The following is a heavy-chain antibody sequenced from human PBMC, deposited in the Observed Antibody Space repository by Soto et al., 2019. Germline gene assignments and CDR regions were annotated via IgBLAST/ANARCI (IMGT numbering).Heavy chain of an antibody. CDR2: INHSGST. Sequence: PSETLSLTCAVYGGSFSGYYWSWIRQPPGKGLEWIGEINHSGSTNYNPSLKSRVTISVDTSKNQFSLKLSSVTAADTAVYYCARGPDNWNRYHGMDVWGQGTTVTVSS. CDR1: GGSFSGYY. J-gene: IGHJ6*02. V-gene: IGHV4-34*01. CDR3: ARGPDNWNRYHGMDV. D-gene: IGHD1-20*01.